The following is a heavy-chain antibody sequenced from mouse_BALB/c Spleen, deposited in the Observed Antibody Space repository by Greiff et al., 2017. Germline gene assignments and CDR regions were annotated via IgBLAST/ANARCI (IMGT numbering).Heavy chain of an antibody. CDR1: GISITTGNYR. J-gene: IGHJ2*01. CDR3: ARDEGYYGSSFDY. Sequence: EVKLMESGPGLVKPSQTVSLTCTVTGISITTGNYRWSWIRQFPGNKLEWIGYIYYSGTITYNPSLTSRTTITRDTSKNQFFLEMNSLTAEDTATYYCARDEGYYGSSFDYWGQGTTLTVSS. D-gene: IGHD1-1*01. CDR2: IYYSGTI. V-gene: IGHV3-5*02.